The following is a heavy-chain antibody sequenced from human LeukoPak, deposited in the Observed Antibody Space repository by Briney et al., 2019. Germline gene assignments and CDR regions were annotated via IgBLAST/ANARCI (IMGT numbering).Heavy chain of an antibody. V-gene: IGHV3-23*01. J-gene: IGHJ4*02. CDR3: ASPSYSSSWYLTGGGFDY. Sequence: GGSLRLSCAASGFTFSNYVMSWVRQAPGKGLEWVSGISGSGGSTYYADSVKGRFTISRDNSKNTLYLQMNSLRAEDTAVYYCASPSYSSSWYLTGGGFDYWGQGTLVTVSS. D-gene: IGHD6-13*01. CDR1: GFTFSNYV. CDR2: ISGSGGST.